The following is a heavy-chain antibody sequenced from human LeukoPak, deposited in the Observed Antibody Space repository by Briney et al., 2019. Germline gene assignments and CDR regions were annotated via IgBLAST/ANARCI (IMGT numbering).Heavy chain of an antibody. V-gene: IGHV3-74*01. CDR3: ERDRPMDSSGLDY. CDR1: GFTFSSYW. Sequence: QPGGSLRLSCAASGFTFSSYWMHWVRQAPGEGLVWVSRINSDGSSTSYADSVKGRFTISRDNAKNTLYLQMNSLRAEDTAVYYCERDRPMDSSGLDYWGQGTLVTVSS. D-gene: IGHD6-19*01. CDR2: INSDGSST. J-gene: IGHJ4*02.